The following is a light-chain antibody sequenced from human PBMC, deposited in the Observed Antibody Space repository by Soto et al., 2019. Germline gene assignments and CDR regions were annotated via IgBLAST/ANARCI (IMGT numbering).Light chain of an antibody. J-gene: IGLJ3*02. V-gene: IGLV2-11*01. Sequence: QSALTQPRSVSGSPGQSVTISCTGTSSDVGGYNYVSWYQQHPGKAPKLMIYDVSKRPSGVPDRFSGSKSGNTASLTISGLQAEDEADYYCCSYAGICGVFGGGTKLTVL. CDR2: DVS. CDR1: SSDVGGYNY. CDR3: CSYAGICGV.